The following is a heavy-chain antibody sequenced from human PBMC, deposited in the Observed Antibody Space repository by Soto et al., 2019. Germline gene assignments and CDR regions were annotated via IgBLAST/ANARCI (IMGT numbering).Heavy chain of an antibody. V-gene: IGHV3-33*01. CDR1: GFTLRTYG. CDR3: ARDIYCSGGSCPDY. Sequence: GGSLRLSCEASGFTLRTYGMHWVRQAPGKGLEWVAVIWYDGSNKDYADSVKGRFTISRDNSKNTLYLQMNSLRAEDTAVYYCARDIYCSGGSCPDYWGRGTLVTV. D-gene: IGHD2-15*01. J-gene: IGHJ4*02. CDR2: IWYDGSNK.